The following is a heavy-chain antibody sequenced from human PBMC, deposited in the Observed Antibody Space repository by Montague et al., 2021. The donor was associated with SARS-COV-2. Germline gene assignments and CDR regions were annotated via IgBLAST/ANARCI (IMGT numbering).Heavy chain of an antibody. J-gene: IGHJ4*02. CDR1: GGSISSSSSY. Sequence: SETLSLTCTVSGGSISSSSSYWAWIRQPTGKGLEWIGSISYRGSTYYTPSLKSRVIISVDTSKNQLSLKLSSVTAADTAVYYCATQEDPSGWVPGPFDFWGQGTLLTVSS. V-gene: IGHV4-39*01. CDR2: ISYRGST. D-gene: IGHD6-19*01. CDR3: ATQEDPSGWVPGPFDF.